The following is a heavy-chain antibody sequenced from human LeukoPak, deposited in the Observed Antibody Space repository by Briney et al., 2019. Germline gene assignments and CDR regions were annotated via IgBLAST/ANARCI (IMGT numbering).Heavy chain of an antibody. J-gene: IGHJ4*02. D-gene: IGHD1-26*01. CDR2: ISASGGTP. CDR3: AKGGPWSFFEY. Sequence: PGGPLRLSCGASGFTFSIYDMSWVRQAPGKGLEWVSGISASGGTPYYADSVKGRSTISRDNSRNILFLQMNNLRVEDTAVYYCAKGGPWSFFEYWGQGNLVSVSS. V-gene: IGHV3-23*01. CDR1: GFTFSIYD.